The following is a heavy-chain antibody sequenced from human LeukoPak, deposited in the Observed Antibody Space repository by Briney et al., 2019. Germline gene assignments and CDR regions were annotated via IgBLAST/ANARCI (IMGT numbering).Heavy chain of an antibody. V-gene: IGHV3-9*01. CDR1: GFTFYDYA. J-gene: IGHJ3*02. D-gene: IGHD3-9*01. CDR2: ISWNSGRI. CDR3: AKGLSDYDILTGMGYAFDI. Sequence: GGSLRLSCAASGFTFYDYAMHWVRHAPGGGVGWVSGISWNSGRIGYADSVNGRFTISRDNAKDSLYLQMNSLRAKDTALYYCAKGLSDYDILTGMGYAFDIWGQGTMVTVSS.